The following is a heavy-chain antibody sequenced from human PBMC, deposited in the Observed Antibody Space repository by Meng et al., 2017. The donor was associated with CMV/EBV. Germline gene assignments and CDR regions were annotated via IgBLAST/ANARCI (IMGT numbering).Heavy chain of an antibody. CDR3: ARDSFGSYFDY. CDR1: GFTFSSYA. Sequence: SLKIPCAASGFTFSSYAMHWVRQAPGKGLEWVAVISYDGSNKYYADSVKGRFTISRDTSKNTLYLQLNSLRAEDTAVYYCARDSFGSYFDYWGQGTMVTVSS. V-gene: IGHV3-30-3*01. CDR2: ISYDGSNK. D-gene: IGHD1-26*01. J-gene: IGHJ4*02.